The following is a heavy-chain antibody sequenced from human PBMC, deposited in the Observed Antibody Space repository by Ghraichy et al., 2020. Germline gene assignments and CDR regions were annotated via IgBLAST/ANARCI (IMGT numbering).Heavy chain of an antibody. Sequence: SETLSLTCAVYSGSFSAFHWSWIRQPPGKGLEWIGEVDHSGSTSYNPSLKSRVTISVDTSNNQISLKLTSVTAADTAVYYCARWAGTPVGFNYWYFDFWGRGTLVTVSS. V-gene: IGHV4-34*01. J-gene: IGHJ2*01. CDR3: ARWAGTPVGFNYWYFDF. D-gene: IGHD6-19*01. CDR2: VDHSGST. CDR1: SGSFSAFH.